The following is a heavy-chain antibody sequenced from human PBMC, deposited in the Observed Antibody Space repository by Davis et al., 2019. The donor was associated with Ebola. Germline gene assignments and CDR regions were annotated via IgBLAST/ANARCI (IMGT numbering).Heavy chain of an antibody. V-gene: IGHV4-59*01. CDR3: ARVGIWFDP. D-gene: IGHD1-26*01. Sequence: SETLSLTCTVSGGSISSYYWSWIRQPPGKGLEWIGYIYYSGSTNYNPYLKSRVTISVDTSKNQFSLKLSSVTAADTAVYYCARVGIWFDPWGQGTLVTVSS. J-gene: IGHJ5*02. CDR2: IYYSGST. CDR1: GGSISSYY.